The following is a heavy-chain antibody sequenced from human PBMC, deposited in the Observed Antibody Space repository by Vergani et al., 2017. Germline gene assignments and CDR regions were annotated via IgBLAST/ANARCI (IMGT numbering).Heavy chain of an antibody. J-gene: IGHJ3*02. CDR2: ISGSGGSA. CDR1: GFTFSSYA. V-gene: IGHV3-23*01. Sequence: EVQLLESGGGLVQPGGSLRLSCAASGFTFSSYAMSWVRQAPGKGLEWVSAISGSGGSAYYADSVKGRFTISRDNSKNTLYLQMNSLRAEGTAVYYCARSGWYWNAFEIWGQGTMVTVSS. D-gene: IGHD6-19*01. CDR3: ARSGWYWNAFEI.